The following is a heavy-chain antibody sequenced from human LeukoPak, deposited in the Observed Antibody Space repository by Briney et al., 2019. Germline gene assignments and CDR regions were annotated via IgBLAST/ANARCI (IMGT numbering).Heavy chain of an antibody. CDR1: GYSISSGYY. J-gene: IGHJ4*02. Sequence: SETLSLTCTVSGYSISSGYYWGWIRQPPGKGLEWIGSIYHSGSTYYNPSLKSRVTISVDTSKNQFSLKLSSVTAADTAVYYCAREGFEQWQSNFDYWGQGTLVTVSS. CDR2: IYHSGST. CDR3: AREGFEQWQSNFDY. D-gene: IGHD6-19*01. V-gene: IGHV4-38-2*02.